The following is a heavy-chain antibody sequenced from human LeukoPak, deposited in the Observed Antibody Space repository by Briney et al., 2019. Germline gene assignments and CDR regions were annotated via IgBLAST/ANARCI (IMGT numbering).Heavy chain of an antibody. CDR1: GFTFSSYA. J-gene: IGHJ4*02. V-gene: IGHV3-48*03. D-gene: IGHD2-8*02. CDR3: VRDGGPTGTDLDY. CDR2: ISSSGSTR. Sequence: GGSLRLSCAASGFTFSSYAMHWVRQAPGKGLEWVSYISSSGSTRYYADSVKGRFTVSRDNAKNSVSLQMNSLRAEDTAVYYCVRDGGPTGTDLDYWGQGTLVTVSS.